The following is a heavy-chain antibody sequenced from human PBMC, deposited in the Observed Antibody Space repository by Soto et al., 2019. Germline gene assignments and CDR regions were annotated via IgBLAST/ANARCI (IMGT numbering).Heavy chain of an antibody. CDR2: ISHDGSNK. Sequence: PGGSLRLSCAASGFTFSSYAMHWVRQAPGKGLEWVAVISHDGSNKYYADSVKGRFTISRDNSKNTLYLQMNSLRAEDTAVYYCARDFGRYCSGGSCHAKGSPWGQGT. CDR3: ARDFGRYCSGGSCHAKGSP. J-gene: IGHJ5*02. D-gene: IGHD2-15*01. V-gene: IGHV3-30-3*01. CDR1: GFTFSSYA.